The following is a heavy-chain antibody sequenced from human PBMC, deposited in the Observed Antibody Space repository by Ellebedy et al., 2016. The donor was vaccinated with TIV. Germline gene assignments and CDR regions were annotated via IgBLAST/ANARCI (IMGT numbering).Heavy chain of an antibody. V-gene: IGHV3-53*01. Sequence: GGSLRLSCAVSGFTVSDNYMSWVRQAPGKGLEWVATLYSSGNKFSADSAKGRFTISRANSKNTVYLQMNNLRVEDTAVFYCAGGSRGLSILGTSLHYWGQGTLVIVSS. CDR2: LYSSGNK. CDR3: AGGSRGLSILGTSLHY. J-gene: IGHJ4*02. D-gene: IGHD6-13*01. CDR1: GFTVSDNY.